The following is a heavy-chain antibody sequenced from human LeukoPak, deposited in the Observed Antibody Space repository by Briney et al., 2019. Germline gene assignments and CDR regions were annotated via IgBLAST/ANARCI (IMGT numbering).Heavy chain of an antibody. CDR2: IYYSGST. J-gene: IGHJ4*02. Sequence: SETLSLTCTVSGGSISSYYWSWIRQPPGKGLEWIGYIYYSGSTNYNPSLKSRVTISVDTSKNQFSLKLSSVTAADTAVYYCAMHSGYCSGGSCYRLDYWGQGTLVTVSS. D-gene: IGHD2-15*01. CDR1: GGSISSYY. CDR3: AMHSGYCSGGSCYRLDY. V-gene: IGHV4-59*12.